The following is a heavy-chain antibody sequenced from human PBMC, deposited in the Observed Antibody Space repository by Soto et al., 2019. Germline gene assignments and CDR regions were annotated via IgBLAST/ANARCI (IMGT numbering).Heavy chain of an antibody. D-gene: IGHD3-16*02. CDR3: ARQFYDYVWGSYRYYDWFDP. CDR1: GGSISRSSYY. J-gene: IGHJ5*02. CDR2: IYYSGST. V-gene: IGHV4-39*01. Sequence: SETLSLTCTVSGGSISRSSYYWGWIRQPPGKGLEWIGSIYYSGSTYYNPSLKSRVTISVDTSKNQFSLKLSSVTAADTAVYYCARQFYDYVWGSYRYYDWFDPWGQGTLVTVS.